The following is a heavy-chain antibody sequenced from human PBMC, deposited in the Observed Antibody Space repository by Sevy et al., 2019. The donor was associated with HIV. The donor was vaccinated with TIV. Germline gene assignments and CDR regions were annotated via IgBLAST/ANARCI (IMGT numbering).Heavy chain of an antibody. CDR2: INHSGST. CDR3: ARVRRCLQSYHDAFDI. J-gene: IGHJ3*02. D-gene: IGHD2-2*01. V-gene: IGHV4-34*01. Sequence: SETLSLTCAVYGGSFSGYYWSWIRQPPGKGLEWIGEINHSGSTNYNPSLKSRVTISVDTSKNQFSLKLSSVTAADTAVYYCARVRRCLQSYHDAFDIWGQGTMVTVSS. CDR1: GGSFSGYY.